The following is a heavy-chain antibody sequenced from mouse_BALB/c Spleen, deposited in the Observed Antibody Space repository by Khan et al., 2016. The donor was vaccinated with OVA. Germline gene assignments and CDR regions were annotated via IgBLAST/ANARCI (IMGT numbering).Heavy chain of an antibody. CDR3: AREVALYHFDH. Sequence: QIQLVQSGAELVRPGASVKLSCKTSGYIFTSYWIHWIKQRSGQGLEWIARIYPGTDNSYYNEKFKDKATLTADKSSSTAYMQLSSLKSEDADVYFCAREVALYHFDHWGQGTTLTVSS. CDR2: IYPGTDNS. J-gene: IGHJ2*01. CDR1: GYIFTSYW. D-gene: IGHD1-1*02. V-gene: IGHV1S132*01.